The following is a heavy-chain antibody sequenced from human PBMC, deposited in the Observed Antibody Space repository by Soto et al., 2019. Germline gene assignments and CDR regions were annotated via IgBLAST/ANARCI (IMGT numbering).Heavy chain of an antibody. Sequence: AGGSLRLSCAASGFTFSSYAMSWVRQAQGKGLEWVSAISGSGGSTYYADSVKGRFTISRDNSKNTLYLQMNSLRAEDTAVYYCAKDSWQWLPPGVLDYWGQGTLVTVSS. CDR1: GFTFSSYA. D-gene: IGHD6-19*01. J-gene: IGHJ4*02. CDR2: ISGSGGST. V-gene: IGHV3-23*01. CDR3: AKDSWQWLPPGVLDY.